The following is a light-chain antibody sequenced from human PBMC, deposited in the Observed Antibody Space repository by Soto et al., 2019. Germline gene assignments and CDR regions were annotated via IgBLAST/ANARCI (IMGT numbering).Light chain of an antibody. J-gene: IGKJ5*01. V-gene: IGKV3-15*01. CDR3: QQYNNWPLT. CDR1: QSVGSD. Sequence: VMTLSLSTLSVYPGERAPLSCRASQSVGSDLAWYQQKPGQAPRLLIYGASTRATGIPARFSGSASGTEFTLTITSLQSEDFAVYYCQQYNNWPLTFGQVARLAIK. CDR2: GAS.